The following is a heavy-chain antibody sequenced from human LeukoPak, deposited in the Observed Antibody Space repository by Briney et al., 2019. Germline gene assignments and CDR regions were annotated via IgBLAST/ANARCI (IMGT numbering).Heavy chain of an antibody. D-gene: IGHD1/OR15-1a*01. Sequence: GASLRLSCVASGFTFNIYPMSWVRQAPGKGLEGGSAISGGGETTLYADSVEGRFTISRDNSRNTLFLQMSSLRAEDTAVYFCAGKSPTTTRQHAFDIWGRGTMVTVSS. J-gene: IGHJ3*02. CDR2: ISGGGETT. CDR1: GFTFNIYP. CDR3: AGKSPTTTRQHAFDI. V-gene: IGHV3-23*01.